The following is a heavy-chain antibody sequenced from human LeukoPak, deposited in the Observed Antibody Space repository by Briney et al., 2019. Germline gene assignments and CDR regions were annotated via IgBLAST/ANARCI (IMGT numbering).Heavy chain of an antibody. D-gene: IGHD3-3*01. CDR3: AKVWSGYSNFDY. J-gene: IGHJ4*02. Sequence: GGSLRLSCAASGFILRSDAMTWVRQAPGEGLECISYIHVSSGTTFYADSVKGRFTISTDDVNNSLFLQMNSLRGDDTAVYYCAKVWSGYSNFDYWGRGTPVTVSA. CDR2: IHVSSGTT. CDR1: GFILRSDA. V-gene: IGHV3-48*01.